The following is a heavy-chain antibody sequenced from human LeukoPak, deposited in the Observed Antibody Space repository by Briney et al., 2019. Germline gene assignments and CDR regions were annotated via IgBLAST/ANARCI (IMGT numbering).Heavy chain of an antibody. J-gene: IGHJ3*02. CDR1: GYTFSDYY. CDR3: ARDRSTMVRGENFAFDI. D-gene: IGHD3-10*01. CDR2: INHNSGGI. V-gene: IGHV1-2*02. Sequence: ASVKVSCKASGYTFSDYYMHWVRQAPGQALEWMGWINHNSGGINYAQRFQRSVTMTRDTSLSTASMELSRLRSDDTAVYYCARDRSTMVRGENFAFDIWGQGTMVTVSS.